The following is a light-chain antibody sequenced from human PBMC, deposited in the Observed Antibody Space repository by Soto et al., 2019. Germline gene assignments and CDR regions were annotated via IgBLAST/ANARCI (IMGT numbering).Light chain of an antibody. CDR1: STDVGGYNY. CDR2: HVT. CDR3: SSYTRDKTVL. V-gene: IGLV2-14*03. J-gene: IGLJ2*01. Sequence: QSALTQPASVSGSPGQSITISCTGSSTDVGGYNYVSWHQQHPGKAPKLMIFHVTKRPSGVSNRFSGSKSGDTASLTISGLQAEDEADYYCSSYTRDKTVLFGGGTKVTVL.